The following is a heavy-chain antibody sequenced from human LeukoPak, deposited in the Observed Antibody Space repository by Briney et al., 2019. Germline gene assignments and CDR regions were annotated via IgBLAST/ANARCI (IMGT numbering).Heavy chain of an antibody. V-gene: IGHV3-48*01. CDR2: ISSSSITI. CDR1: GFTFSSYS. CDR3: ASYLDY. J-gene: IGHJ4*02. Sequence: GSLRLSCEASGFTFSSYSMNWVRQAPGKGLEWISYISSSSITIYYADSVKGRFTISRDNAKNSLYLRMNSLRAEDTAVYYCASYLDYWGQGTLVTVSS.